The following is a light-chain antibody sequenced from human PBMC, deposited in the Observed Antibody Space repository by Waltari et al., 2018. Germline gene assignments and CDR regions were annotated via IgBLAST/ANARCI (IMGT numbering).Light chain of an antibody. CDR3: QSADNTGDYVL. Sequence: SSELTQPPSVSVSPGQTAPIASSADALAKQFVYWYQQKPGQAPVLVMFRDTERPSGIPERFSGSGSGTTVTLTISGVQAEDEADYYCQSADNTGDYVLFGGGTKLTVL. CDR1: ALAKQF. V-gene: IGLV3-25*03. J-gene: IGLJ3*02. CDR2: RDT.